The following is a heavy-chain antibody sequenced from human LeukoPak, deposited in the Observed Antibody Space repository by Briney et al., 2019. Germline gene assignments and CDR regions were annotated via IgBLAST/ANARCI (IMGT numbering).Heavy chain of an antibody. J-gene: IGHJ6*02. V-gene: IGHV3-23*01. Sequence: PGGSLRLSCAASGFTFSSYAMSWVRQAPGKGLEWVSAISGSGGSTYYADSVKGRFTISRDNSKNTLYLQMNSLRAEDTAVYYCAKDRPGGYYYDSSGYYYWVSRYGMDVWGQGTTVTVSS. CDR3: AKDRPGGYYYDSSGYYYWVSRYGMDV. CDR1: GFTFSSYA. D-gene: IGHD3-22*01. CDR2: ISGSGGST.